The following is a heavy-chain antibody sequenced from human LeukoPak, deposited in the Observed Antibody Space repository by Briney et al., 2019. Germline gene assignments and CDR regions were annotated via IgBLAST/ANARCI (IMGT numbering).Heavy chain of an antibody. CDR2: INPNSGGT. V-gene: IGHV1-2*04. CDR3: ARGYYVWGSYRYFYFDY. D-gene: IGHD3-16*02. CDR1: GYTFNSYG. Sequence: ASVKVSCKASGYTFNSYGISWVRQAPGQGLEWMGWINPNSGGTNYAQKFQGWVTMTRDTSISTAYMELSRLRSDDTAVYYCARGYYVWGSYRYFYFDYWGQGTLVTVSS. J-gene: IGHJ4*02.